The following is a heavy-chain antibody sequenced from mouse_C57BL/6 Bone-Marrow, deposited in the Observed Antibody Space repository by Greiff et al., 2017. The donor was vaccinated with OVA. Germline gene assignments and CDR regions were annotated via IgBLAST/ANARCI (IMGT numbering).Heavy chain of an antibody. J-gene: IGHJ2*01. CDR3: TRRDLLWDY. Sequence: VKLMESGAELVRPGASVTLSCKASGYTFTDYEMHWVKQTPVHGLEWIGAIDPETGGTAYNQKFKGKAILTADKSSSTAYMELRSLTSKDSAVYYCTRRDLLWDYWGQGTTLTVSS. D-gene: IGHD2-1*01. CDR1: GYTFTDYE. CDR2: IDPETGGT. V-gene: IGHV1-15*01.